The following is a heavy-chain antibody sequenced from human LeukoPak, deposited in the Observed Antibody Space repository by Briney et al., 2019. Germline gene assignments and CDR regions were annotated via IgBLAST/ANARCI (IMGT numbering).Heavy chain of an antibody. CDR2: INWNSGST. CDR3: ARSRVVVVTASYWYFDL. D-gene: IGHD2-21*02. J-gene: IGHJ2*01. V-gene: IGHV3-20*04. Sequence: GGSLRLSCAASGFTFDDYGMSWVRQAPGKGLEWVSGINWNSGSTGYADSVKGRLTISRDNAKSSLYLQMNSLRAEDTALYYCARSRVVVVTASYWYFDLWGRGTLVTVSS. CDR1: GFTFDDYG.